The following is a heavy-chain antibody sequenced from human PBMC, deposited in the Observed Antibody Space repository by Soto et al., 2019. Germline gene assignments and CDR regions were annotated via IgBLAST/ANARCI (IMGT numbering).Heavy chain of an antibody. CDR1: CGSISIYF. J-gene: IGHJ6*02. CDR3: ARGGSLGDYYYGMDV. CDR2: IYYTGST. D-gene: IGHD3-10*01. Sequence: LSLTCSVSCGSISIYFGSLIRQPPLKGLEYIGYIYYTGSTNYNPSLKSRVTISVDTSKNQFSLKLSSVTAADTAVYYCARGGSLGDYYYGMDVWGQGTTVTVSS. V-gene: IGHV4-59*01.